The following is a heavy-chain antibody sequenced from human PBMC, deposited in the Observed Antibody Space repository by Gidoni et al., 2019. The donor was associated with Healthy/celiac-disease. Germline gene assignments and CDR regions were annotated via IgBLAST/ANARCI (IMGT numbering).Heavy chain of an antibody. V-gene: IGHV3-30*18. CDR3: AKDSATYSSGWAVGDWFDP. CDR2: ISYDGSNK. J-gene: IGHJ5*02. D-gene: IGHD6-19*01. CDR1: GFTFSSYG. Sequence: QVQLVESGGGVVQPGRSLRLSCAASGFTFSSYGMHWVRQAPGKGLEWVAVISYDGSNKYYADSVKGRFTISRDNSKNTLYLQMNSLRAEDTAVYYCAKDSATYSSGWAVGDWFDPWGQGTLVTVSS.